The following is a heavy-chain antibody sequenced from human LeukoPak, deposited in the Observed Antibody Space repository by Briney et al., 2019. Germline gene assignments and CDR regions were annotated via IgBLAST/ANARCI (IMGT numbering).Heavy chain of an antibody. CDR2: INPSGGST. D-gene: IGHD3-22*01. J-gene: IGHJ4*02. Sequence: ASVKVSCKASGYTFTSYYMHWVRQAPGQGLEWMGIINPSGGSTSYAQKFQGRVTMTRDMSTSTVYMELSSLRSEDTAVYYCAKHSRDGSAPYYEVQFDSWGQGTLVTVSS. V-gene: IGHV1-46*01. CDR1: GYTFTSYY. CDR3: AKHSRDGSAPYYEVQFDS.